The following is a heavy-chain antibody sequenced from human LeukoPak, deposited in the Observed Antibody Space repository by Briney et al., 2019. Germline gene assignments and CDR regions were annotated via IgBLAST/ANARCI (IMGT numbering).Heavy chain of an antibody. D-gene: IGHD2-15*01. J-gene: IGHJ4*02. V-gene: IGHV3-23*01. CDR2: ITGSGGST. CDR1: GFTFSSYA. Sequence: GSLRLSCVASGFTFSSYAMSWVRQAPGKGLEWVSAITGSGGSTYYADSVKGRFSISRDNSKNTVYLQMSSLRAEDTAVYYCAKGSGGSRPYYFDYWGQGTLVTVSS. CDR3: AKGSGGSRPYYFDY.